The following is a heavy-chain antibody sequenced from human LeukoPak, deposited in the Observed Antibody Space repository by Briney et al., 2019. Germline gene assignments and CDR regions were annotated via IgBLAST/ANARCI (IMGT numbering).Heavy chain of an antibody. CDR2: VNPNSGNT. CDR1: GYTFTSYD. Sequence: GASEKVSCKAPGYTFTSYDINWVRQATGQGLEWMGWVNPNSGNTGYAQKFQGRVTMSRDTSTSTAYMELSSLRSEDTAVYYCARVTYYHILTGSYSGGDFDHWGQGTLVTVSS. J-gene: IGHJ4*02. CDR3: ARVTYYHILTGSYSGGDFDH. D-gene: IGHD3-9*01. V-gene: IGHV1-8*01.